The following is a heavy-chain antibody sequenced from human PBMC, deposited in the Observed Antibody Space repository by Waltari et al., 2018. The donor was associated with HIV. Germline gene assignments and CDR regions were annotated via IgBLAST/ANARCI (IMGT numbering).Heavy chain of an antibody. CDR1: GYTFLDFA. D-gene: IGHD1-26*01. Sequence: VQLVPSGSELKHPGASVQVSCKASGYTFLDFAINWLQQAPGQGLEWMGWINSKTGKPTYVQGFTGRFVFSLDTSATTAHLEISSLKAEDTAVDYCAKTDWEDGSMRGFDPWGQGTLVTVSS. J-gene: IGHJ5*02. CDR2: INSKTGKP. CDR3: AKTDWEDGSMRGFDP. V-gene: IGHV7-4-1*02.